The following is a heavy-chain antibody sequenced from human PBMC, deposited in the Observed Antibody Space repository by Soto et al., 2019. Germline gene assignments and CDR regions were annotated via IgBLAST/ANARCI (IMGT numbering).Heavy chain of an antibody. J-gene: IGHJ4*02. D-gene: IGHD4-17*01. Sequence: QITLKESGPALVKPTQTLTLTCTFSGFSLSTSGVGVGWIRQPPGKALEWLAVIYWDVSKHYTPSLESRLTITKETSKNLVVLTMTNMDPVDTATYFCAHKGYCDYPVDYWGQGTLVTVSS. CDR3: AHKGYCDYPVDY. CDR1: GFSLSTSGVG. V-gene: IGHV2-5*02. CDR2: IYWDVSK.